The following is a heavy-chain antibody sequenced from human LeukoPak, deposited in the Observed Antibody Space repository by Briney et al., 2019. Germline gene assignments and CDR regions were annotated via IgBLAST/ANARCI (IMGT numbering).Heavy chain of an antibody. J-gene: IGHJ5*02. CDR2: IQARRAGGTT. Sequence: GGSLRLSCAASGFTFSDDWMNWVRQAPGKGPEWVGHIQARRAGGTTEYAAPVGGRFTISRDDSRSILYLQMNNLKTEDTALYYCTRGHYGTWRLVTLVTVSS. D-gene: IGHD3-10*01. CDR1: GFTFSDDW. CDR3: TRGHYGT. V-gene: IGHV3-15*01.